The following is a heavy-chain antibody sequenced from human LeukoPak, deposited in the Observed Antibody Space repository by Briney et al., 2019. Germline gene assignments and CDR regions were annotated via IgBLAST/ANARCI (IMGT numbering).Heavy chain of an antibody. CDR3: ASGKSSGSYYDY. CDR1: GGSISSGDYY. V-gene: IGHV4-30-4*01. Sequence: PSETLSLTCTVSGGSISSGDYYWSWIRQPPGKGLEWIGYIYYSGSTYYSPSLKSRVTISVDTSKNQFSLKLSSVTAADTAVYYCASGKSSGSYYDYWGQGTLVTVSS. CDR2: IYYSGST. D-gene: IGHD3-10*01. J-gene: IGHJ4*02.